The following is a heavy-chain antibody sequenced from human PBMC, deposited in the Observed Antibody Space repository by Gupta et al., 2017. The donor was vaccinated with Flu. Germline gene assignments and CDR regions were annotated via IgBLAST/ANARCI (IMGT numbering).Heavy chain of an antibody. D-gene: IGHD3-10*01. V-gene: IGHV3-23*01. CDR1: GFTFGTHA. J-gene: IGHJ4*02. Sequence: EVQLLESGGGLVQPGGSLRLSCAASGFTFGTHAMHWVRQTPGKGLEWVSTISDNGGNKYYADSVMGRFTISRDNAKNTLYLEMKSLRGEDTAIYYCAKDVKRDFGEFYDYWGQGTPVTVSS. CDR2: ISDNGGNK. CDR3: AKDVKRDFGEFYDY.